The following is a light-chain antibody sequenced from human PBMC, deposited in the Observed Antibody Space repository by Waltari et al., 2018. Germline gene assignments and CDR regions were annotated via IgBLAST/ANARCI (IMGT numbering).Light chain of an antibody. CDR2: EVN. Sequence: SALTQPPSASGSPGQSVTISCPGTSSDVGAYDYVSWYQHHPDKAPKLIIFEVNKWPSGVPDRFSGSKSGNTASLTVSGLQAEDEADYYCSSYAGTDNFVVFGGGTKLTVL. J-gene: IGLJ2*01. CDR1: SSDVGAYDY. V-gene: IGLV2-8*01. CDR3: SSYAGTDNFVV.